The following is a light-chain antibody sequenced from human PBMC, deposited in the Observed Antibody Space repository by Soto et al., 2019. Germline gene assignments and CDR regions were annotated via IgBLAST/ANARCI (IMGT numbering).Light chain of an antibody. Sequence: EIVLTQSPGTLSLSPGERATLSCRASQSVSSSYLAWYQQTPGQALRLLVYDTSYRATGVPDRFSGSGSGTDFTLTISRLEPEDSAVYYCQQYDSSPWTFGQGTKVEIK. CDR3: QQYDSSPWT. CDR1: QSVSSSY. J-gene: IGKJ1*01. CDR2: DTS. V-gene: IGKV3-20*01.